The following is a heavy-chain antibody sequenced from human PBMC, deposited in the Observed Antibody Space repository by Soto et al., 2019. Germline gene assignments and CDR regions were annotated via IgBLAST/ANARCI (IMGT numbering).Heavy chain of an antibody. V-gene: IGHV3-53*01. Sequence: EVKLVESGGGLIQPGGSLRLSCAASGFTVSSHYMSWVRQAPGKGLEWVSVIYSGGSRYYADSVKGRFTISRDNSKNTVYLQMNSLRAEDTAVYFCARDVRGGNWGQGTLVTVSS. J-gene: IGHJ4*02. CDR3: ARDVRGGN. CDR2: IYSGGSR. CDR1: GFTVSSHY. D-gene: IGHD3-10*02.